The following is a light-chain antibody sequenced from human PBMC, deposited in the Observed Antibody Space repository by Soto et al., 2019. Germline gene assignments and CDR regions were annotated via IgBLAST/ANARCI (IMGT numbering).Light chain of an antibody. CDR1: QAIGTD. J-gene: IGKJ1*01. V-gene: IGKV1-6*01. CDR3: LQNYRSPWT. Sequence: AIQMTQSPSSLSASVGDRVTITCRASQAIGTDLGWYQQIPGKAPKLLIYAASRLHSGVPSTFSGSGSGSDFTLTISSLQPEDFETYYCLQNYRSPWTFGQGTKVELK. CDR2: AAS.